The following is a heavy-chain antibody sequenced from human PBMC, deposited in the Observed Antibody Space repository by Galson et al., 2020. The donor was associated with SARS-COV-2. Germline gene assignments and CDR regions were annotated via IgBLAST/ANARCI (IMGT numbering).Heavy chain of an antibody. CDR2: INPNSGGT. J-gene: IGHJ6*02. CDR3: ARKEGITIFGVVIAHHPNYGMDV. D-gene: IGHD3-3*01. CDR1: GYTFTGYY. V-gene: IGHV1-2*02. Sequence: ASVKVSCKASGYTFTGYYMHWVRQAPGQGLEWMGWINPNSGGTNYAQKFQGRVTMTRDTSISTAYMELSRLRSDDTAVYYCARKEGITIFGVVIAHHPNYGMDVWGQGTTVTVSS.